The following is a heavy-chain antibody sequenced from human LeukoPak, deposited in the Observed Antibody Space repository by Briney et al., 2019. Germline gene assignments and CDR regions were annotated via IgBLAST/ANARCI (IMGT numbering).Heavy chain of an antibody. Sequence: GGSLRLSCAASGFTFSNAWMSWVRQAPGKGLDWVGRIKSKTDGGTTDYAAPVKGRFTISRDDSKNTLYLQMNRLKTEDTAVYYCTTDPHWLNTFDFWGQGTLVTVSS. V-gene: IGHV3-15*01. J-gene: IGHJ4*01. CDR3: TTDPHWLNTFDF. CDR2: IKSKTDGGTT. D-gene: IGHD3-9*01. CDR1: GFTFSNAW.